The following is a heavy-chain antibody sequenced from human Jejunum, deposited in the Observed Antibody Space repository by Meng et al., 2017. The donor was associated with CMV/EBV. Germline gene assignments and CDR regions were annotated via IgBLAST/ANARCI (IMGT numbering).Heavy chain of an antibody. CDR1: GSMSSNDW. V-gene: IGHV4-4*02. D-gene: IGHD3-22*01. J-gene: IGHJ4*02. Sequence: GSMSSNDWWDWVRQSPGKGLEWVGEICHSGSTNYNPSLKSRVTISVDKSMNQFSLRLSSVTAADTAVYYCARRDYYDSSGYPSLGYWGQGILVTVSS. CDR2: ICHSGST. CDR3: ARRDYYDSSGYPSLGY.